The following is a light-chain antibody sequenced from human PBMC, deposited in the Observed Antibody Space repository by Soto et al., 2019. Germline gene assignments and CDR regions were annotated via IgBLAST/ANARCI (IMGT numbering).Light chain of an antibody. CDR2: AAS. Sequence: DIQMTQSPSSLSASVGDRVTITCRASHSFSNFLNWYRQNPGKAPKLLIYAASSLQSGVPSRFRGSGSGTDFTLTISSLQPEDFATYYCQQSYNTPLTVGGGTKVEIK. V-gene: IGKV1-39*01. J-gene: IGKJ4*01. CDR3: QQSYNTPLT. CDR1: HSFSNF.